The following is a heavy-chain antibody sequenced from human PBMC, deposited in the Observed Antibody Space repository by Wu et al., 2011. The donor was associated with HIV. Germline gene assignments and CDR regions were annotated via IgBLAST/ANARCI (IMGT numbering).Heavy chain of an antibody. CDR3: ARESGDVPGRGDSVLTTMDV. J-gene: IGHJ6*03. V-gene: IGHV1-69*14. CDR2: IIPIFGTA. D-gene: IGHD4/OR15-4a*01. Sequence: QVQLVQSGAEVKKPGSSVKVSCKTSGGSFSSYAIIWVRQAPGQGLEWMGGIIPIFGTAKYAQKFQGRVTITADKSTSTAYMELSSLRSEDTAVYYCARESGDVPGRGDSVLTTMDVVGQRDHGSPS. CDR1: GGSFSSYA.